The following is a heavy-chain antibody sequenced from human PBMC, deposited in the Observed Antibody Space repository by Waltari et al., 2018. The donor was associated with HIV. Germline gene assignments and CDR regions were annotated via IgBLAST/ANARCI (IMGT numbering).Heavy chain of an antibody. Sequence: QVQLEESGGGVVQPGRSLRLSCAASGFIFNNYGMHWVRQAPGKGLEWVELICDEGISKYYAESVKGRFTISRDKSKNTLYLEMNSLRAEDTAVYYCAREGYCSGGSCPLPHWGQGTTVTVSS. D-gene: IGHD2-15*01. CDR1: GFIFNNYG. J-gene: IGHJ6*02. CDR3: AREGYCSGGSCPLPH. V-gene: IGHV3-33*01. CDR2: ICDEGISK.